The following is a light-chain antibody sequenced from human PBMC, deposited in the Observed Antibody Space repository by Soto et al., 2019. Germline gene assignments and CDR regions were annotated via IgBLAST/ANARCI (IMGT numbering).Light chain of an antibody. V-gene: IGKV3-20*01. CDR2: GAS. CDR3: QQYGSSPRLT. CDR1: QSVSSY. J-gene: IGKJ4*01. Sequence: EIAITQSPATLSLSPGERATISCLASQSVSSYLAWYQQKPSQAPRLLIYGASSRATGIPDRFSGSGSGTDFTLTISSLEPEDFAVYYCQQYGSSPRLTFGGGTKVDIK.